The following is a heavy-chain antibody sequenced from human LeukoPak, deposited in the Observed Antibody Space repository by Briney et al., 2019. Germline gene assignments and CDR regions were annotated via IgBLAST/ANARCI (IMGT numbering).Heavy chain of an antibody. J-gene: IGHJ4*02. Sequence: SETLSLTCAVSGGSISSRNWWSWVRQPPGKGLEWVLEMYHRGSTNYNPSRKTRRTISLDKSKNQFSLKLSSVTAAGTAVYYCARASHDYGDYSHFDYWGQGTLVTVSS. CDR2: MYHRGST. D-gene: IGHD4-17*01. CDR1: GGSISSRNW. V-gene: IGHV4-4*02. CDR3: ARASHDYGDYSHFDY.